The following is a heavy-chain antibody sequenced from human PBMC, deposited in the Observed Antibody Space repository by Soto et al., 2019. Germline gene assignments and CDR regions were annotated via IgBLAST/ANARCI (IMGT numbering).Heavy chain of an antibody. D-gene: IGHD6-13*01. J-gene: IGHJ3*02. Sequence: GGSLRLSCAASGFTFSSYGMHWVRQAPGKGLEWVAVISYDGSNKYYADSVKGRFTISRDNSKNTLYLQMNSLRAEDTAVYYCAKDADLDLAAAGTGAFDIWGQGTMVTVSS. CDR1: GFTFSSYG. CDR2: ISYDGSNK. V-gene: IGHV3-30*18. CDR3: AKDADLDLAAAGTGAFDI.